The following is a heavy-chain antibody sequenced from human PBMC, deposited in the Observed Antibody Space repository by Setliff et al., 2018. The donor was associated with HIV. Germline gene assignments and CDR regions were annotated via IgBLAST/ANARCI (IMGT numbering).Heavy chain of an antibody. D-gene: IGHD6-13*01. CDR2: INPSSGDT. CDR3: AIGSSNWPHRPNNYYFDY. CDR1: GYTFSNFG. J-gene: IGHJ4*02. Sequence: ASVKVSCKSSGYTFSNFGVSWVRQAPGQGLEWMGVINPSSGDTLYAQKFQGRVTITRDTSASTAYMELSSLRSEDTGVYYCAIGSSNWPHRPNNYYFDYWGQGTPVTVSS. V-gene: IGHV1-46*01.